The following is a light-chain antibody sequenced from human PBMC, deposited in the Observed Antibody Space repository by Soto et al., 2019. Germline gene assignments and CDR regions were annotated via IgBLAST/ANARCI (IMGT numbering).Light chain of an antibody. V-gene: IGKV3-20*01. J-gene: IGKJ2*01. Sequence: EVVLTQSPGTLSLSPGERATLSCRASQSVSNNYFAWYQQKPGQAPRLLIFGSSDRATGIPDRFSGSGSGTDFPLAISRLEPEDLAVYYCEQYCSSPPYTFGQGTTLEIK. CDR2: GSS. CDR1: QSVSNNY. CDR3: EQYCSSPPYT.